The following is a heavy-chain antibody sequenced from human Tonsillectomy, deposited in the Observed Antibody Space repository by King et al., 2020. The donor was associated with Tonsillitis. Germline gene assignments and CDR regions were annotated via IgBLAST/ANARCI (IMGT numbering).Heavy chain of an antibody. CDR2: IYPNSGGT. V-gene: IGHV1-2*02. CDR1: GYTFTGYY. Sequence: QLVQSGAEVKKPGASVKVSCKASGYTFTGYYMHWVRQAPGQGLEWMGWIYPNSGGTNYAQKFQGRVTMTRDTSISTAYMELSRLRSDDTAVYYCARRGGYYGSGSYSMPGYWGQGTLVTVSS. CDR3: ARRGGYYGSGSYSMPGY. J-gene: IGHJ4*02. D-gene: IGHD3-10*01.